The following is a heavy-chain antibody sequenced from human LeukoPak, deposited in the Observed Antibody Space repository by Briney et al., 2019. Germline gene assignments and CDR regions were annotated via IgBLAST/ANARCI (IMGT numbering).Heavy chain of an antibody. CDR2: ISGSGGST. CDR3: AKTDTAMVTYYYYMDV. V-gene: IGHV3-23*01. Sequence: GGSLRLSCAASGFTFSSYSMNWVRQAPGKGLEWVSAISGSGGSTYYADSVKGRFTISRDNSKNTLYLQMNSVRAEDTAVYYCAKTDTAMVTYYYYMDVWGKGTTVTVAS. CDR1: GFTFSSYS. J-gene: IGHJ6*03. D-gene: IGHD5-18*01.